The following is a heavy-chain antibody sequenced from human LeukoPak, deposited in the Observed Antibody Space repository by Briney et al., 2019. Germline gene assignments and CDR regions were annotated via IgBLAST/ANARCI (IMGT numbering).Heavy chain of an antibody. D-gene: IGHD2-15*01. CDR1: GFTFDDYG. Sequence: PGGSLRLSCEGSGFTFDDYGISWVRHVPGKGLQWVSGINWNGAATGHGDSVKGRFTVSRDNAKNSLYLEMNSPRVEDTGFYYCARRLMGGFTDWYFDLWGRGTLVTVSS. J-gene: IGHJ2*01. CDR3: ARRLMGGFTDWYFDL. CDR2: INWNGAAT. V-gene: IGHV3-20*04.